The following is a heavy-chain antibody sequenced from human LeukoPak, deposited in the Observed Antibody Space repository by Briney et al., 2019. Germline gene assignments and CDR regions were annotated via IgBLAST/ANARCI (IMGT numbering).Heavy chain of an antibody. CDR2: INPNSGGT. J-gene: IGHJ4*02. Sequence: ASVKVSCKASGYTFTGYYMHWVRQAPGQGLEWVGWINPNSGGTNYAQKFQGRVTMTRDTSISTAYMELSRLRSDDTAVYYCARSYYDILTGYSPFDYWGQGTLVTVSS. CDR3: ARSYYDILTGYSPFDY. V-gene: IGHV1-2*02. D-gene: IGHD3-9*01. CDR1: GYTFTGYY.